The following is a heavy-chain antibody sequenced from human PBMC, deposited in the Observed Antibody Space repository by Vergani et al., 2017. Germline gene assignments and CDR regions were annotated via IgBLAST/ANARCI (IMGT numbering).Heavy chain of an antibody. CDR2: IIPIFGSA. Sequence: QVQLVQSGAEVKKPGSSVRVSCKASGGTFSSYALSWVRQAAGQGLEWMGRIIPIFGSANYAQKFQGRVTITADASAGTAYMALNNLRSEDTAVYYCAREVVVTDAFDIWGQGTMVTVSS. CDR3: AREVVVTDAFDI. J-gene: IGHJ3*02. V-gene: IGHV1-69*13. CDR1: GGTFSSYA. D-gene: IGHD2-15*01.